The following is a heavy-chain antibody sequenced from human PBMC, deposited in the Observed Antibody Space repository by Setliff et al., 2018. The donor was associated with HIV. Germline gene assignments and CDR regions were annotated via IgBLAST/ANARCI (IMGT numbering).Heavy chain of an antibody. CDR2: INPSGGST. V-gene: IGHV1-46*01. CDR3: ARGALVATIDYFDY. J-gene: IGHJ4*02. Sequence: GASVKVSCKASGYTFTSYCVHWVRQAPGQGLEWMGIINPSGGSTSYAQKFQGRVTMTRDTSTSTVYMELSSLRSEDTAVYYCARGALVATIDYFDYWGQGTLVTSPQ. CDR1: GYTFTSYC. D-gene: IGHD5-12*01.